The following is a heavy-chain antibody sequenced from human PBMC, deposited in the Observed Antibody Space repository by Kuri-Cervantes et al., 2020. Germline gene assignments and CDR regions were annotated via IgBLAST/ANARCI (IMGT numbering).Heavy chain of an antibody. D-gene: IGHD2-15*01. J-gene: IGHJ4*02. CDR1: GFTFSSYS. V-gene: IGHV3-48*02. Sequence: GGSLRLSCAASGFTFSSYSMNWVRQAPGKGLEWASSISSSSSGIYYADSVKGRFTISRDNAKNSLYLQMNSLRDEDTAVYYCARGGYCSGGGCYEIDYWGQGTLVTVSS. CDR3: ARGGYCSGGGCYEIDY. CDR2: ISSSSSGI.